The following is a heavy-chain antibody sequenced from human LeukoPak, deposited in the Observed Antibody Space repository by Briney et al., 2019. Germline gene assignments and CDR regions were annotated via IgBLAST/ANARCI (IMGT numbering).Heavy chain of an antibody. CDR1: GFTFSSYG. D-gene: IGHD6-13*01. J-gene: IGHJ6*02. CDR3: ASLVRRNYYYGMDV. V-gene: IGHV3-30*03. CDR2: ISYDGSNK. Sequence: GGSLRLSCAASGFTFSSYGMHWVRQAPGKGLEWVAVISYDGSNKYYADSVKGRFTISRDNSKSTLYLQMNSLRAEDTAVYYCASLVRRNYYYGMDVWGQGTTVTVSS.